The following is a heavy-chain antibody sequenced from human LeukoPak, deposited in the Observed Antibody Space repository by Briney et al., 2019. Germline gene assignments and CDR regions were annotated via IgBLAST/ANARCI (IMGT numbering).Heavy chain of an antibody. Sequence: GRSLRLSCAASGFTFSDYTMQWVRQAPGKGLEWVALLPPDGSYQYYADSLKGRFTISRDNFKNALYLQMNSLRLEDTAVYYCARGLHDRSSYEAHWGQGTLLSVSS. J-gene: IGHJ4*02. V-gene: IGHV3-30*04. CDR1: GFTFSDYT. CDR2: LPPDGSYQ. D-gene: IGHD3-10*01. CDR3: ARGLHDRSSYEAH.